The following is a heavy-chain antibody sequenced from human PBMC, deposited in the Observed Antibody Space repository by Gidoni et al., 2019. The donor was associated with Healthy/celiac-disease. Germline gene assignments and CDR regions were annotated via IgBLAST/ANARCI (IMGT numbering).Heavy chain of an antibody. Sequence: EVQLLESGGGLVQPGGSLRLSCAASGFPFSSYAMNWVRQAPGKGLEWVSAISGSGGSTYYADSVKGRFTISRDNSKNTLYLQMNSLRAEDTAVYYCAKVGGYYYDSSGYYEGYYFDYWGQGTLVTVSS. J-gene: IGHJ4*02. CDR1: GFPFSSYA. CDR2: ISGSGGST. D-gene: IGHD3-22*01. CDR3: AKVGGYYYDSSGYYEGYYFDY. V-gene: IGHV3-23*01.